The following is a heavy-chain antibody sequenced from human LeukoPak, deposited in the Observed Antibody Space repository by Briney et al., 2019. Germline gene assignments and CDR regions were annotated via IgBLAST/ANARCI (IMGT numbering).Heavy chain of an antibody. Sequence: GGSLRLPCAASGFTFSSYGMHWVRQAPGKGLEWVAFIRYDGSNKYYADSVKGRFTISRDNSKNTLYLQMNSLRAEDTAVYYCAKVGFGELRPKNYYYYMDVWGKGTTVTVSS. V-gene: IGHV3-30*02. D-gene: IGHD3-10*01. CDR1: GFTFSSYG. CDR3: AKVGFGELRPKNYYYYMDV. J-gene: IGHJ6*03. CDR2: IRYDGSNK.